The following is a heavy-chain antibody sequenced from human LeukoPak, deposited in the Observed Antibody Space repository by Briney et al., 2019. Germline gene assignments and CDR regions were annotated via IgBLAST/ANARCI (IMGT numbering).Heavy chain of an antibody. CDR1: GFIFCSFG. J-gene: IGHJ4*02. Sequence: SLRPSRAASGFIFCSFGMHCVRDAPGKGLECVAYISFAGTNENYADSLRGRFIISRDSSKNTLYLQMNPLRPEDTAVYYCAKKRPGTTAAVDSWGQGTLVTVSS. CDR3: AKKRPGTTAAVDS. CDR2: ISFAGTNE. D-gene: IGHD6-13*01. V-gene: IGHV3-30*18.